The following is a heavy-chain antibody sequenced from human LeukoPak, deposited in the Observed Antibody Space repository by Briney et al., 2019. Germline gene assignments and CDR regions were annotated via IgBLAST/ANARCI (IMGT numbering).Heavy chain of an antibody. V-gene: IGHV4-61*02. Sequence: SETLSLTCTVSGGSISSGGYYWSWIRQPAGKGLEWIGRIFTSGSTNYNPSLKSRVTISVDRSKNQFSLKLSSVTAADTAVYYCASLRERSYYARGFDYWGQGTLVTVSS. J-gene: IGHJ4*02. CDR2: IFTSGST. CDR1: GGSISSGGYY. D-gene: IGHD1-26*01. CDR3: ASLRERSYYARGFDY.